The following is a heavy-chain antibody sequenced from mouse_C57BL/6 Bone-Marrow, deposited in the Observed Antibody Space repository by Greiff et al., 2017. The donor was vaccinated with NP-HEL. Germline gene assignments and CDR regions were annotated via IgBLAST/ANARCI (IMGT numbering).Heavy chain of an antibody. CDR2: IDPSDSYT. J-gene: IGHJ2*01. CDR3: ASKRYYFDD. V-gene: IGHV1-69*01. CDR1: GYTFTSYW. Sequence: QVQLQQPGAELVMPGASVKLSCKASGYTFTSYWMHWVKQRPGQGLEWIGEIDPSDSYTNYNQKFKGKSTLTVDKSSSTAYMQLSSLTSEDFAVYYGASKRYYFDDGGQGTTRTVSS.